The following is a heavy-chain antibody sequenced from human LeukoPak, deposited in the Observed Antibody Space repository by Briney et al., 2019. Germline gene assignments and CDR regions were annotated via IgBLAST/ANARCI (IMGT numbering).Heavy chain of an antibody. J-gene: IGHJ4*02. D-gene: IGHD5-18*01. V-gene: IGHV3-48*01. CDR3: ARIMADTAMVPADY. CDR2: ISSSSSTI. CDR1: GFTFSSYS. Sequence: GGSLRFSCAASGFTFSSYSMNWVRQAPGKGLEWVSYISSSSSTIYYADSVKGRFTISRDNAKNSLYLQMNSLRAEDTAVYYCARIMADTAMVPADYWGQGTLVTVSS.